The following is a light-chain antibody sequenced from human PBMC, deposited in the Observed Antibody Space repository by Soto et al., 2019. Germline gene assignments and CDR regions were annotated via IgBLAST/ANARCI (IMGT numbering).Light chain of an antibody. Sequence: DIVMTQSPDSLAVSLGERATINCKSSQSVLYSSNNKNYLAWYQQKPGQPPKLLIYWASTRESGVPDRFSGGESGTDFTLTISSLHDEDVAVYYCQQYYSTPRTFGQGTKLEIK. V-gene: IGKV4-1*01. CDR3: QQYYSTPRT. CDR2: WAS. CDR1: QSVLYSSNNKNY. J-gene: IGKJ2*01.